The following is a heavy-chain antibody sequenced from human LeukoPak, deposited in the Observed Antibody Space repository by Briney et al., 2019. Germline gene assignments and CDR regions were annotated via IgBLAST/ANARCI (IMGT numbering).Heavy chain of an antibody. CDR1: GYTFTTHA. Sequence: ASVKVSCKASGYTFTTHAMNWVRQAPGQGLEWMGWINTNTGNPTYAQGFTGRFVFSLDTSVSTTYLQISSLKAEDTAVYYCARDGSYSPRCWFDPWGQGTLVTVSS. D-gene: IGHD1-26*01. J-gene: IGHJ5*02. V-gene: IGHV7-4-1*02. CDR3: ARDGSYSPRCWFDP. CDR2: INTNTGNP.